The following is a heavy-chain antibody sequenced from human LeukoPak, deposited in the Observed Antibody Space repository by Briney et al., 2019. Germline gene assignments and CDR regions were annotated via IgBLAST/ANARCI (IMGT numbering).Heavy chain of an antibody. J-gene: IGHJ4*02. Sequence: SETLSLTCTVSGGSISSYYWSWIRQPPGKGLEWIGYIYYSGSTNYNPSLKSRVTISVDTSKNQFSLKLSSVTAADTAVYYCARNLMSSSYFDYWGQGTLVTVSS. CDR2: IYYSGST. CDR1: GGSISSYY. D-gene: IGHD2-2*01. CDR3: ARNLMSSSYFDY. V-gene: IGHV4-59*08.